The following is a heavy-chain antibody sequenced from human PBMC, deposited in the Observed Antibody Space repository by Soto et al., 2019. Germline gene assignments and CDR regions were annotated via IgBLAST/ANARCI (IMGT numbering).Heavy chain of an antibody. CDR1: RDSIINYY. J-gene: IGHJ4*02. Sequence: PSETLSLTCTVSRDSIINYYWSWIRQPPGKGPEWIGYIYYSGTTTNYNPSLKSRVTLSVDTSKNQFSLKLSSVTAADTAVYYCARLGGSYAVPHFDYWGQGTLVTVSS. CDR3: ARLGGSYAVPHFDY. D-gene: IGHD1-26*01. V-gene: IGHV4-59*08. CDR2: IYYSGTT.